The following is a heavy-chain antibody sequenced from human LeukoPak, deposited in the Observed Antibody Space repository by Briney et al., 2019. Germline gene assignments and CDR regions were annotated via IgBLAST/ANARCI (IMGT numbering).Heavy chain of an antibody. CDR1: GGSISSYS. CDR2: IYYSGTT. V-gene: IGHV4-59*08. D-gene: IGHD5-24*01. CDR3: ARQGAEMATMVEDGYYFDY. Sequence: PSETLSLTCSVSGGSISSYSWSWIRQPPGKGLEWIGYIYYSGTTNYNPSLKSRVTISVDTSKNQFSLKLSSVTAADTAVYYCARQGAEMATMVEDGYYFDYWGQGTLVTVSS. J-gene: IGHJ4*02.